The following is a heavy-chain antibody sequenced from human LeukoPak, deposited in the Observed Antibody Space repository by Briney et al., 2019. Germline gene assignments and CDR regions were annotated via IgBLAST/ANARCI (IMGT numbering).Heavy chain of an antibody. J-gene: IGHJ3*02. CDR3: ALASLVVVVAATDAFDI. D-gene: IGHD2-15*01. V-gene: IGHV4-30-2*01. Sequence: PSETLSLTCAVSGGSISSGGYSWSWIRQPPGKGLEWIGYIYHSGSTYYNPSLKSRVTISVDTSKNQFSLKLSSVTAADTAVYYCALASLVVVVAATDAFDIWGQGTMVTVSS. CDR2: IYHSGST. CDR1: GGSISSGGYS.